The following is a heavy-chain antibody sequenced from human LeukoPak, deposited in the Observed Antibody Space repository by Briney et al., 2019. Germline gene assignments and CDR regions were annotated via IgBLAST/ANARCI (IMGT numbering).Heavy chain of an antibody. Sequence: SETLSLTCTVSGASISSSRYYWGWIRQPPGKGLEWIGRIYASGSTNYNPSLKGRVTMSVDTSKNQFSLQLRSVTAADTAVYYCARGRGSSWYYFDYWGQGTLVTVSS. CDR1: GASISSSRYY. J-gene: IGHJ4*02. D-gene: IGHD6-13*01. V-gene: IGHV4-61*05. CDR3: ARGRGSSWYYFDY. CDR2: IYASGST.